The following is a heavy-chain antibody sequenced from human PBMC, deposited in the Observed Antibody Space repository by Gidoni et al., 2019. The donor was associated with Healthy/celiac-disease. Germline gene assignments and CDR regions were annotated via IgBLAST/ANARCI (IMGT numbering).Heavy chain of an antibody. CDR2: IYYRGST. CDR3: ARQGRGALL. J-gene: IGHJ4*02. D-gene: IGHD1-26*01. V-gene: IGHV4-39*01. CDR1: GGAISSSSYY. Sequence: QLPLQESGQGLAKPYNTLSLTCTVLGGAISSSSYYWGWIRQPPGKGLEWIGSIYYRGSTYYNPSLKRRVTISVDTSKNQFSLKLSSVTAADTAVYYCARQGRGALLWGQGTLVTVSS.